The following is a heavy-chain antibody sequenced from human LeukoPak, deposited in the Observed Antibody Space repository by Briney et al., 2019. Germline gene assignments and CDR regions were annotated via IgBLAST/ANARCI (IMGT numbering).Heavy chain of an antibody. Sequence: GGSLRLSCAASGFTFSHYAMHWARQAPGKGLEWVAVISYGGSTKYHADSVKGRFTISRDNSKNTLYLQMSSLRPEDTAVYYCARTPGDSSSWYSDSWGHGTLVTVSS. CDR1: GFTFSHYA. J-gene: IGHJ4*01. V-gene: IGHV3-30-3*01. CDR3: ARTPGDSSSWYSDS. CDR2: ISYGGSTK. D-gene: IGHD6-13*01.